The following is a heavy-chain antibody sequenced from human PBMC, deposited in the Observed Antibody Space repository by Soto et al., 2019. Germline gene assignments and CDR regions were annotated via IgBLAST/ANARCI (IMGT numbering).Heavy chain of an antibody. D-gene: IGHD6-6*01. J-gene: IGHJ6*02. Sequence: QVQLVQSGAEVKKPGSSVKVSCKASGGTFSSYAISWVRQAPGQGLEWMGGIIPIFGTANYAQKFQGRVTITADKSTSTAYMELSSLRYEDTAVYYCSIAARRGGDYYYYGMDVWGQGTTVTVSS. V-gene: IGHV1-69*06. CDR3: SIAARRGGDYYYYGMDV. CDR2: IIPIFGTA. CDR1: GGTFSSYA.